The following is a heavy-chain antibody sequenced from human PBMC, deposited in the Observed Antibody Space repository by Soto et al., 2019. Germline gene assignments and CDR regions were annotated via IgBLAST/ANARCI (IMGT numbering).Heavy chain of an antibody. Sequence: SDTLSLTCTVSGGSISSGDYYWSWIRQPPGKGLEWIGYIYYSGSTYYNPSLKSRVTISVDTSKNQFSLKLSSVTAADTAVYYCASQVLRETFDYWGQGTLVTVSS. V-gene: IGHV4-30-4*02. CDR1: GGSISSGDYY. CDR2: IYYSGST. D-gene: IGHD3-3*01. J-gene: IGHJ4*02. CDR3: ASQVLRETFDY.